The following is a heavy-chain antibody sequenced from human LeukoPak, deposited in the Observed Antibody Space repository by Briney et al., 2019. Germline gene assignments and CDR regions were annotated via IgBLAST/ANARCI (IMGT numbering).Heavy chain of an antibody. V-gene: IGHV4-38-2*02. CDR2: FYHSGNT. Sequence: PSETLSLTCNVSHYSISSGYYWGWIRQPPGKGLEWIGSFYHSGNTYYNPSLKSRVTISLDTSKNHFSLKLSSVTAADTAVYYCARQGVGAKRFDYWGQGTLVTVSS. CDR1: HYSISSGYY. J-gene: IGHJ4*02. CDR3: ARQGVGAKRFDY. D-gene: IGHD1-26*01.